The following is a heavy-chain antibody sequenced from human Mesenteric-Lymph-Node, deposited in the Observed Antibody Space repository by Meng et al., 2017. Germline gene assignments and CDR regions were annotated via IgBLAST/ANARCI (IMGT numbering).Heavy chain of an antibody. J-gene: IGHJ6*02. V-gene: IGHV3-49*03. CDR1: GFTFGDYA. CDR3: TRKGPPDNYAMDV. CDR2: IRSKANGEAT. Sequence: GGSLRLSCTVSGFTFGDYAMIWFRQAPGKGLEWVGFIRSKANGEATEYAASVKGRFTISRDDSKSIAYLQMNSLKMEDTAVYYCTRKGPPDNYAMDVWGQGTTVTVSS. D-gene: IGHD5-18*01.